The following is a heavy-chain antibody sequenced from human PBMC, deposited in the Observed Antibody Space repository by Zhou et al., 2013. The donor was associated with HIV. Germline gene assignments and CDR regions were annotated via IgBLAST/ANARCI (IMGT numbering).Heavy chain of an antibody. CDR3: AREGGLLGGVHNGVSLDY. Sequence: QVQLVQSGAEVKRPGSSVKVSCKASGDTFSNYAITWVRQAPGQGLEWMGRFVPIFGTATYAQRFQGRVSFAADESTSTAYMELSSLRSEDTAVYYCAREGGLLGGVHNGVSLDYWGQGTLVTVSS. CDR2: FVPIFGTA. J-gene: IGHJ4*02. V-gene: IGHV1-69*13. D-gene: IGHD2-8*01. CDR1: GDTFSNYA.